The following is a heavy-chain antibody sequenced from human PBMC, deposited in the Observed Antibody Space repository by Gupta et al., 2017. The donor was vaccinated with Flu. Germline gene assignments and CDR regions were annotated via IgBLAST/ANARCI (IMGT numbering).Heavy chain of an antibody. CDR2: INHDGSEE. D-gene: IGHD3-22*01. V-gene: IGHV3-7*01. Sequence: EVKLVESGGGLVQPGGSLRLSCEASGSIFSNYGMSWVGQAPGKGLEWVANINHDGSEEYFVDSVKGRFTISRDNAKNSVYLQMNSLRAEDTAVYYCAREGGYYDTSGYSPDYWGQGTRVTVSS. CDR3: AREGGYYDTSGYSPDY. CDR1: GSIFSNYG. J-gene: IGHJ4*02.